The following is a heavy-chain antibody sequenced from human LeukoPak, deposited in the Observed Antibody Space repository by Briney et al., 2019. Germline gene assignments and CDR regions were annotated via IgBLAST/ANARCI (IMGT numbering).Heavy chain of an antibody. CDR1: GFTFDDYT. CDR3: AKDYPLDY. V-gene: IGHV3-23*01. Sequence: GGSLRLSCAASGFTFDDYTMHWVRQAPGKGLEWVSAISGSGGSTYYADSVKGRFTISRDNSKNTLYLQMNTLRAEDTAVYYCAKDYPLDYWGQGALVTVSS. J-gene: IGHJ4*02. CDR2: ISGSGGST.